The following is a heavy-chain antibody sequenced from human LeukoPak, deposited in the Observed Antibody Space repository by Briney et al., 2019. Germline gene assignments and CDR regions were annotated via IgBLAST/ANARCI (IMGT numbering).Heavy chain of an antibody. CDR3: ARYSGDYYCYGMDV. V-gene: IGHV1-69*04. Sequence: GASVKVSCKASGGTFSSYAISWVRQAPGQGLEWMGRIIPILGIANYAQKFQGRVTITADKSTSTAYMELSSLRSEDTAVYYCARYSGDYYCYGMDVWGQGTTVTVSS. D-gene: IGHD3-10*01. CDR1: GGTFSSYA. J-gene: IGHJ6*02. CDR2: IIPILGIA.